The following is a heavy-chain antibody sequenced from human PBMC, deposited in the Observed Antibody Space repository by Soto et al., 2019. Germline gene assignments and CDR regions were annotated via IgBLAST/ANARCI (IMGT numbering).Heavy chain of an antibody. D-gene: IGHD4-17*01. CDR3: AKDVNDPHNYGDYNVHY. CDR1: GFTFSSYA. J-gene: IGHJ4*02. CDR2: VSYDGSHE. Sequence: QVQLVESGGGVVQPGTSLRLSCAASGFTFSSYAMHWVRQAPGKGLEWVAVVSYDGSHEFYADFVEGRFTIARDNSKDTLYLQMNSLRAEDTAVYYCAKDVNDPHNYGDYNVHYWGQGTLVTVSS. V-gene: IGHV3-30*18.